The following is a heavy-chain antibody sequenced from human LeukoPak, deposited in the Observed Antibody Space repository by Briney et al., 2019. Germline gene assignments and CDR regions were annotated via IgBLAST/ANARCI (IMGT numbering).Heavy chain of an antibody. J-gene: IGHJ4*02. V-gene: IGHV4-61*02. CDR1: GGSISSGSYY. D-gene: IGHD2-2*02. CDR3: ARGGGYCSSTSCYTPYYFDY. Sequence: SETLSLTCTVSGGSISSGSYYWSWIRQPAGKGLEWIGRIYTSGSTNYNPSLKSRVTISVDTSKNQFSLKLSSVTAADTAVYYCARGGGYCSSTSCYTPYYFDYWGQGTLVTVSS. CDR2: IYTSGST.